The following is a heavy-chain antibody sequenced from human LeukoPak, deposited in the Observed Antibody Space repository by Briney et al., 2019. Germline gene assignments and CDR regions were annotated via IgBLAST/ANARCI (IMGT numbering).Heavy chain of an antibody. CDR1: GGSISSSSYY. CDR3: ARHATVTSFTFAH. Sequence: SETLSLTCTVSGGSISSSSYYWGWIRQSPGKGLEWIGSIYYSGNTYYNPSLKSRVTISVDTSKNQFSLELNSVTAADTAVYYYARHATVTSFTFAHWGQGTLVTVSS. D-gene: IGHD4-17*01. J-gene: IGHJ4*02. V-gene: IGHV4-39*01. CDR2: IYYSGNT.